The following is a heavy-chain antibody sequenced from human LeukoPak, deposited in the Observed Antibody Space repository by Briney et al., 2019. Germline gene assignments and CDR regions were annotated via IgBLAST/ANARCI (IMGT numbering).Heavy chain of an antibody. CDR2: ISGSGGST. V-gene: IGHV3-23*01. Sequence: GGSLRLSCAASGFTFSSYAMSWVRQAPGKGLEWVSAISGSGGSTYYADSVKGRFTISRDNSKNTLYLQMNSLRAEDTAVYYCAKARQIYYYHYGMDVWGQGTTVTVSS. CDR1: GFTFSSYA. CDR3: AKARQIYYYHYGMDV. J-gene: IGHJ6*02.